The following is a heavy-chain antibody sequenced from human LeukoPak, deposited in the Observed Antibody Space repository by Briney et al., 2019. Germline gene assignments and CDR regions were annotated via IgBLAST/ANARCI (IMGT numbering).Heavy chain of an antibody. J-gene: IGHJ4*02. D-gene: IGHD2-15*01. V-gene: IGHV3-33*01. CDR2: IWYDGSGK. CDR1: RFTFTDYG. CDR3: ARDWCGGGSCYYFDH. Sequence: GGSLRLSCAASRFTFTDYGMHWVRQPPGKGLEWVALIWYDGSGKYYTDSVKGRFTISRDNSKNTLYLQMNSLRAEDTAVYYCARDWCGGGSCYYFDHWGQGTLVTVSS.